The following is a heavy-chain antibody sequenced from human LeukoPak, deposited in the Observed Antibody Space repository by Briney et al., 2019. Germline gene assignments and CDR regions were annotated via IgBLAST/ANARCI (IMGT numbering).Heavy chain of an antibody. J-gene: IGHJ4*02. D-gene: IGHD2-2*01. CDR1: GGSISSYY. Sequence: SGTLSLTCTVSGGSISSYYWSWIRQPPGKGLEWIGYIYYSGSTNYNPSLKSRVTISVDTSKNQFSLKLSSVTAADTAVYYCARLSTARGPDYWGQGTLVTVSS. CDR2: IYYSGST. V-gene: IGHV4-59*08. CDR3: ARLSTARGPDY.